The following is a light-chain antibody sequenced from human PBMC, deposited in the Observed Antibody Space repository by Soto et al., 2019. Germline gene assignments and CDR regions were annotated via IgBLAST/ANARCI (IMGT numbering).Light chain of an antibody. J-gene: IGKJ4*01. V-gene: IGKV1-39*01. CDR2: GAS. CDR1: QSISNY. CDR3: QQSYSSPLT. Sequence: DIQMTQSPSSLSASVGDRVTITCRASQSISNYLNWYQQKPGKAPKLLIYGASNLQSGVPSRVSGSGAGTDFTLTISSLQPEDFATFYCQQSYSSPLTFGGGTKVESK.